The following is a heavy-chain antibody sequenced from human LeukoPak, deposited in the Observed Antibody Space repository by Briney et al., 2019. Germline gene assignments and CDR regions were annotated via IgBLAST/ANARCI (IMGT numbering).Heavy chain of an antibody. Sequence: PGGSLRLSCAASGFTFSSYAMSCVRQAPGKGLEWDSAISASGGSTYYADSVKGRFTISRDNSKNTLYLQMNSLRAEDTAVYYCATHLITMVRGVITLYYFDYWGQGTLVTVSS. D-gene: IGHD3-10*01. J-gene: IGHJ4*02. CDR3: ATHLITMVRGVITLYYFDY. CDR1: GFTFSSYA. CDR2: ISASGGST. V-gene: IGHV3-23*01.